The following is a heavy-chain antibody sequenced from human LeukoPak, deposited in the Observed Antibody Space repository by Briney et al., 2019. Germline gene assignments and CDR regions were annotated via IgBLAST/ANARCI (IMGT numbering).Heavy chain of an antibody. D-gene: IGHD4-17*01. Sequence: PGGSLRLSCAASGFTFSNYAMHWVRQAPGKGLNWVTVISSDGSRKNYADSVKGRFTISRDNSKNTLYLQMNSLRAEDTAVYYCAKVGLRLGGDYWGQGTLVTVSS. CDR2: ISSDGSRK. CDR1: GFTFSNYA. J-gene: IGHJ4*02. CDR3: AKVGLRLGGDY. V-gene: IGHV3-30-3*01.